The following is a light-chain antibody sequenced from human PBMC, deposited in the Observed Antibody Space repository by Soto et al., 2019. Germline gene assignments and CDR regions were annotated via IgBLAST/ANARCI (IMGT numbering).Light chain of an antibody. CDR1: QSVSSSY. J-gene: IGKJ5*01. CDR2: DAS. V-gene: IGKV3-20*01. CDR3: QQHETLIT. Sequence: EIVLTQSPGALSLSPGERGTLSCRANQSVSSSYLAWYQQKPGQAPRLLIYDASSRATGVPDRFSGSGSGTDFTLTISRLEPEDFAVYYCQQHETLITFGQGTRLEIK.